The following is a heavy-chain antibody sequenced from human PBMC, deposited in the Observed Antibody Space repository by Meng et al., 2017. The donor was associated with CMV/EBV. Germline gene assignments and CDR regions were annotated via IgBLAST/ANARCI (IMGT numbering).Heavy chain of an antibody. CDR1: GFTLKTQM. Sequence: GESLKISCVVSGFTLKTQMMTWVRQAPGKGLEWVAGLGGAGGITLYADSVKGRFTISRDKSKNTLYLQMNSLRAEDTAVYYCAKDSVRGITIFGVVNLGGWFDPWGQGTLVTVSS. V-gene: IGHV3-23*01. D-gene: IGHD3-3*01. J-gene: IGHJ5*02. CDR3: AKDSVRGITIFGVVNLGGWFDP. CDR2: LGGAGGIT.